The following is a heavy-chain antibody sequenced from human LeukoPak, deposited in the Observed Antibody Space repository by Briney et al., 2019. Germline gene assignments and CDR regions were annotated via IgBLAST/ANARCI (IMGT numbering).Heavy chain of an antibody. CDR2: ITVGGTT. CDR3: AKGSTCGADFRGPDY. Sequence: GGSLRLSCAASGFTFSTYAMNWVRQAPGKGLEWVSGITVGGTTEYADSVKGRFTISRDNSKSTLFLQINGLRAEDTAVYYCAKGSTCGADFRGPDYWGQGTLVTVSS. CDR1: GFTFSTYA. V-gene: IGHV3-23*01. J-gene: IGHJ4*02. D-gene: IGHD2-21*02.